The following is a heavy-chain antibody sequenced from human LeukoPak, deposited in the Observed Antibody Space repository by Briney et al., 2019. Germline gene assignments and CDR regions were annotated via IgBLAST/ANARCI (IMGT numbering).Heavy chain of an antibody. D-gene: IGHD3-22*01. CDR2: LIPIFGTA. V-gene: IGHV1-69*05. J-gene: IGHJ6*04. CDR3: ARMTYYYDSSVMDV. Sequence: SVKVSCKASGGTFSSYAISWVRQAPGQGLEWMGRLIPIFGTANYAQKFQGRVTITTDESTSTAYMELSSLRSEDTAVYYCARMTYYYDSSVMDVWGKGTTVTVSS. CDR1: GGTFSSYA.